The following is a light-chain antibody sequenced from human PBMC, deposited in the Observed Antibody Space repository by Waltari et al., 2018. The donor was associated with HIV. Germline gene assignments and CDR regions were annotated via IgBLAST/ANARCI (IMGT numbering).Light chain of an antibody. CDR2: QIN. CDR1: SSDVGGYKY. Sequence: QSALTQPASVSGSPGQAVNISCTGTSSDVGGYKYVSWYQQHQGKVPKFLIFQINNRASGVSIRFSGSKAGNTATLTISGLQAEDEADYYCSSFTSDATVLFGGGTKLTV. V-gene: IGLV2-14*03. J-gene: IGLJ2*01. CDR3: SSFTSDATVL.